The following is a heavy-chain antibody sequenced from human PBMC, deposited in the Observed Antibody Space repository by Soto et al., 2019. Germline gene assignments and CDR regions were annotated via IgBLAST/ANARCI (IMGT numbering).Heavy chain of an antibody. CDR3: ARGGLRFVEWVAYGMDV. CDR1: GFTFSSYA. CDR2: ISYDGSNK. V-gene: IGHV3-30-3*01. J-gene: IGHJ6*02. Sequence: QVQLVESGGGVVQPGRSLRLSCAASGFTFSSYAMHWVRQAPGKGLEWVAIISYDGSNKYYADSVKGRFTISRDNSKNTLYLQMNSLRAEDTAVYYCARGGLRFVEWVAYGMDVWGQGTTVTVSS. D-gene: IGHD3-3*01.